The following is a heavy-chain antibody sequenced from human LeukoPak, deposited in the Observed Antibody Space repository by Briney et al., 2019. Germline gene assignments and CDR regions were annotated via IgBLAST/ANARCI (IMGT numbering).Heavy chain of an antibody. CDR3: AREGGSSGKAPFFDY. D-gene: IGHD3-22*01. V-gene: IGHV3-64*01. J-gene: IGHJ4*02. CDR2: IRGNGDVT. Sequence: GGSLRPACIGSGFTFSNYIMHWVRQAPGRGLGYVSVIRGNGDVTSYANSVKDRFTISRDNSKNTLYLQMGSLRAEDMAVYYCAREGGSSGKAPFFDYWGQGILVTVSS. CDR1: GFTFSNYI.